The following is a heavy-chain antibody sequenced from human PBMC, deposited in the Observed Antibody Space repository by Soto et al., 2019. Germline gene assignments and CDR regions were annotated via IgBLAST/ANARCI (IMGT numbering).Heavy chain of an antibody. V-gene: IGHV3-74*03. Sequence: EVQLVESGGGLVQPGGSLRLSCGASGFDFNNYWMHWVRQDPGKGLVWVSRINGDGSDTKYADSVKGRFTISRDSAKNTVYLQMNSRRAEDTAVYYCARDQTTGDWFDAWGQGTLVTVSS. J-gene: IGHJ5*02. CDR3: ARDQTTGDWFDA. CDR1: GFDFNNYW. D-gene: IGHD4-17*01. CDR2: INGDGSDT.